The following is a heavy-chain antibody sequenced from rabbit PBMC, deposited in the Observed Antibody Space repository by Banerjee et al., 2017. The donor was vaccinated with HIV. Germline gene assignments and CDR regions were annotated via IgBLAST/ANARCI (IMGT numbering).Heavy chain of an antibody. J-gene: IGHJ4*01. V-gene: IGHV1S7*01. CDR2: IDPVFGST. CDR3: ARDLAGVIGWNFNL. D-gene: IGHD4-1*01. Sequence: QLKETGGGLVQPGGSLTLSCEASGFDFSSYYMSWVRQAPGKGLEWIGYIDPVFGSTYYASWVNGRLTLSRDIDQNTLYLQLNSLTAADTATYFCARDLAGVIGWNFNLWGPGTLVTVS. CDR1: GFDFSSYY.